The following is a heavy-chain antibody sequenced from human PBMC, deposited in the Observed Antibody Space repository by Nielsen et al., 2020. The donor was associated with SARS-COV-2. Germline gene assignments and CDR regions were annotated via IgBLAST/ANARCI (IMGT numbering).Heavy chain of an antibody. V-gene: IGHV4-39*01. CDR3: ARHRGYIVVVPAAIDY. D-gene: IGHD2-2*01. J-gene: IGHJ4*02. CDR1: GGSISSSSYY. CDR2: IYYSGST. Sequence: GSLRLSCTVSGGSISSSSYYWGWIRQPPGKGLEWIGSIYYSGSTYYNPSLKSRVTISVDTSKNQFSLKLSSVTAADTAVYYCARHRGYIVVVPAAIDYWGQGTLVTVSS.